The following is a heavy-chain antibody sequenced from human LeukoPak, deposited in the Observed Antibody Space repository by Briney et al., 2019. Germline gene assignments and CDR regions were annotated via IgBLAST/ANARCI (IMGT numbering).Heavy chain of an antibody. CDR3: ARGASVVAGSDNALDI. D-gene: IGHD6-19*01. J-gene: IGHJ3*02. CDR2: ISSSGSTI. Sequence: GGSLRLSCAASGFTFSSYEMNWVRQAPGKGLEWVSYISSSGSTIYYADSVKGRFTISRDNAKKSVHLQMNGLRAEDTAVYYCARGASVVAGSDNALDIWGQGTMVTVSS. CDR1: GFTFSSYE. V-gene: IGHV3-48*03.